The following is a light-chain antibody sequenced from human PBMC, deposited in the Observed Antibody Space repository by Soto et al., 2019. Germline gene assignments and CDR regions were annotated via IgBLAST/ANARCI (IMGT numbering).Light chain of an antibody. CDR3: SSYTSTTTLVV. CDR2: NVN. V-gene: IGLV2-14*03. J-gene: IGLJ2*01. Sequence: QSALTQPASVSGSPGQSITFSCTGTGSDIGAYNYVSWFQQHPGKAPKLILYNVNSRPSGVSNRFSGSKSGNTASLTISGLQAEDEADYYCSSYTSTTTLVVFGGGTQLTVL. CDR1: GSDIGAYNY.